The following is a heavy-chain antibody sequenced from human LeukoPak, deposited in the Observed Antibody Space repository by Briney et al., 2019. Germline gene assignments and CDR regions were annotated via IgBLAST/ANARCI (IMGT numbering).Heavy chain of an antibody. CDR3: ARAPSEIGGYYPEYFRH. Sequence: GGSPRLSCAASGFTFSTYWMHWVRQAPGKGLVWVSRIKSDGSTNYAESVKGRFTISSDNAKNTVSLQINSLRPEDTGVYYCARAPSEIGGYYPEYFRHWGQGTLVTVSS. V-gene: IGHV3-74*01. D-gene: IGHD3-22*01. CDR2: IKSDGST. CDR1: GFTFSTYW. J-gene: IGHJ1*01.